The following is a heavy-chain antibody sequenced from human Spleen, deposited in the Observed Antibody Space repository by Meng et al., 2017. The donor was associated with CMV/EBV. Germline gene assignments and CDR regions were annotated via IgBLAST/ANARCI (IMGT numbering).Heavy chain of an antibody. Sequence: GESLKISCAASGFTFSNYAMSWVRQAPGKGLEWVSGISGSGGSTYYADSYADSVKGRITISRDNSKNTLYLQMNSLRAEDTAVYYCAREREELIMIFGVATSSRHGMDVWGQGTTVTVSS. V-gene: IGHV3-23*01. CDR3: AREREELIMIFGVATSSRHGMDV. CDR2: ISGSGGST. D-gene: IGHD3-3*01. J-gene: IGHJ6*02. CDR1: GFTFSNYA.